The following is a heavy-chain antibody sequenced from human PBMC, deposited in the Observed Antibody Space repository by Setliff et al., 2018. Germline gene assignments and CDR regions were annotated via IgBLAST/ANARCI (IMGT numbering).Heavy chain of an antibody. D-gene: IGHD2-21*01. CDR3: ATDVPYSYGALEM. J-gene: IGHJ3*02. Sequence: ASVKVSCKASGYTFTSYGISWVRQAPGQGLEWMGIINPSGDTTSYAQKFQGRVTMTRDTSTRTVYMELSSLRSEDTAVYYCATDVPYSYGALEMWGQGTTVTVSS. CDR2: INPSGDTT. CDR1: GYTFTSYG. V-gene: IGHV1-46*01.